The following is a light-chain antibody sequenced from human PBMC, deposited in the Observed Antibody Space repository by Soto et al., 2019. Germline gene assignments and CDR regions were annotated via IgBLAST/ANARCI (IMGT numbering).Light chain of an antibody. CDR2: AAS. Sequence: DIQMTQSPSSLSASVGDRVTITCRASQTIRTYLNWYQQKPGKAPTLLIYAASSLQSGAPSRFSGSGSGTDFTLTISSLQPEDFATYYCQQSYNSPTFGGGTKVEI. J-gene: IGKJ4*01. CDR3: QQSYNSPT. CDR1: QTIRTY. V-gene: IGKV1-39*01.